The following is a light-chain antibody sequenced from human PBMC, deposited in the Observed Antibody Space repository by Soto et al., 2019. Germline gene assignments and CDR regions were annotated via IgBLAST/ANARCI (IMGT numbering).Light chain of an antibody. CDR2: GAS. CDR1: QSVNAN. V-gene: IGKV3D-15*01. Sequence: EIVMTQSPATLSVSPGERATLSCRASQSVNANLAWYQQKPGQAPRLLIYGASTRATGIPARFSGSGSGTEFTLTISSLHSEYFAVYYCQHYNNWLITFGQGTRLEIK. J-gene: IGKJ5*01. CDR3: QHYNNWLIT.